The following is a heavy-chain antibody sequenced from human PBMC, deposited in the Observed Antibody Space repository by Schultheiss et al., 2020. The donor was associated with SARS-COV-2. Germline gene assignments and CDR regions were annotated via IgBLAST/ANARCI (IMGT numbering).Heavy chain of an antibody. Sequence: SVKVSCKASGYTFTSYDINWVRQATGQGLEWMGWIISVLGAANYAQKFQGRVTITADESTSTVYMELSSLRSEDTAVYFCARRVRVVVPDTLGFSRWLDPWGQGTLVTVSS. D-gene: IGHD2-15*01. V-gene: IGHV1-69*11. J-gene: IGHJ5*02. CDR2: IISVLGAA. CDR3: ARRVRVVVPDTLGFSRWLDP. CDR1: GYTFTSYD.